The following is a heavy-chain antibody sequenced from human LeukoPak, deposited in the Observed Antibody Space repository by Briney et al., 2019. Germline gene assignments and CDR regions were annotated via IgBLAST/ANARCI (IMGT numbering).Heavy chain of an antibody. CDR2: ISGSGGGT. V-gene: IGHV3-23*01. D-gene: IGHD3-22*01. Sequence: GGSLRLSCAVSGITLSNYGMSWVRQAPGKGLEWIAGISGSGGGTNYADSVRGRFTISRDNPRNALYLQMNSLRAEDTAVYFCAKRGVVIRVILVGFHREAYYFDSWGQGALVTVSS. CDR1: GITLSNYG. CDR3: AKRGVVIRVILVGFHREAYYFDS. J-gene: IGHJ4*02.